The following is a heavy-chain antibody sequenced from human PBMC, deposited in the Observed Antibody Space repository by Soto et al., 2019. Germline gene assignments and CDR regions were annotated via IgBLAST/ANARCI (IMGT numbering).Heavy chain of an antibody. V-gene: IGHV1-18*01. CDR1: GYTFTSYG. CDR3: ARDSGPPPAALPIYYYYGMDV. Sequence: AASVKVSCKASGYTFTSYGISWARQAPGQGLEWMGWISAYNGNTNYAQKLQGRVTMTTDTSTSTAYMELRSLRSDDTAVYYCARDSGPPPAALPIYYYYGMDVWGQGTTVTVSS. D-gene: IGHD2-2*01. J-gene: IGHJ6*02. CDR2: ISAYNGNT.